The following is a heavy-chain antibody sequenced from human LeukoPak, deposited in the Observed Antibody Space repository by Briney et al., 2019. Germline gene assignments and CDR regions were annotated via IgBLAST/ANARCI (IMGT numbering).Heavy chain of an antibody. V-gene: IGHV1-2*02. D-gene: IGHD4-17*01. CDR1: GYTFIGYY. CDR3: ARVGGDSGRGWDPADY. Sequence: GASVKVSCKASGYTFIGYYMHWVRQAPGQGLEWMGWITPNSGGTNYAQKFQGRVTMTRDTSISTAYMELSRLRSDDTAVYYCARVGGDSGRGWDPADYWGQGTLVTVAS. CDR2: ITPNSGGT. J-gene: IGHJ4*02.